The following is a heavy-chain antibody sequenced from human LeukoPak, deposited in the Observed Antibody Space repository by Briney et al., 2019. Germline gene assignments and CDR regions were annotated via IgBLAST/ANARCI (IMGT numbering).Heavy chain of an antibody. J-gene: IGHJ4*02. CDR1: GFTFTTYW. Sequence: GGSLRLSCAASGFTFTTYWMGWVRQAPGKGLEWVANIKQDGSEQYYVDSVKGRFTISRDNARNSLSLQMNSLRAEDTAVYYCAREGGDNWNYYTDYWGQGTLVTVSS. CDR3: AREGGDNWNYYTDY. V-gene: IGHV3-7*01. CDR2: IKQDGSEQ. D-gene: IGHD1-7*01.